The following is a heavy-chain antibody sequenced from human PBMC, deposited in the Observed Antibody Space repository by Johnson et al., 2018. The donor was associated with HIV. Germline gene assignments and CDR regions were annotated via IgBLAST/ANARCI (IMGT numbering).Heavy chain of an antibody. CDR2: IRYDGSNK. D-gene: IGHD6-6*01. CDR1: GFTFSNAW. J-gene: IGHJ3*02. V-gene: IGHV3-30*02. Sequence: QMQLVESGGGLVKPGGSLRLSCAASGFTFSNAWMSWVRQAPGKGLEWVAFIRYDGSNKYYADSVKGRFTISRDNSKNTLYLQMNSLRAEDTAVYYYARAGSSSSGPRAFDIWGQGTMVTVSS. CDR3: ARAGSSSSGPRAFDI.